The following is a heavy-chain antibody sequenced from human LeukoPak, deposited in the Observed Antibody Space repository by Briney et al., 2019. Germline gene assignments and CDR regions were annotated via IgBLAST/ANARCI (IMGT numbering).Heavy chain of an antibody. CDR1: GFTFSSYA. J-gene: IGHJ4*02. D-gene: IGHD5-18*01. Sequence: GGSLRLSCAASGFTFSSYAMSWVRQAPGKGLEWVSAISGSGGSTYYADSVKGRFTISRDNSKNTLYLQMNSLRAEDTAVYYCAKDRGDGTKRIELWFFTLGGFDYWGQGTLVTVSS. CDR2: ISGSGGST. CDR3: AKDRGDGTKRIELWFFTLGGFDY. V-gene: IGHV3-23*01.